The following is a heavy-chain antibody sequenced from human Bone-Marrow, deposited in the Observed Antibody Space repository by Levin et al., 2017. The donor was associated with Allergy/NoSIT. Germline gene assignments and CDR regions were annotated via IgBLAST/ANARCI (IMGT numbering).Heavy chain of an antibody. CDR3: ARDERAVAGLLDY. CDR2: IIPIFGTA. D-gene: IGHD6-19*01. V-gene: IGHV1-69*13. CDR1: GGTFSSYA. Sequence: ASVKVSCKASGGTFSSYAISWVRQAPGQGLEWMGGIIPIFGTANYAQKFQGRVTITADESTSTAYMELSSLRSEDTAVYYCARDERAVAGLLDYWGQGTLVTVSS. J-gene: IGHJ4*02.